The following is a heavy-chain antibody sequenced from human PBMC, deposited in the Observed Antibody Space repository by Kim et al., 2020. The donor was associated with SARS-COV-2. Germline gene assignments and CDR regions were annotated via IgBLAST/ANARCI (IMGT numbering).Heavy chain of an antibody. CDR3: ARDLGTRPITRTFDT. J-gene: IGHJ3*02. V-gene: IGHV4-59*13. CDR1: GGSISTYY. Sequence: SETLSLTCTVSGGSISTYYWSWIRQSPGKVLEWIGYIHSSGSTNYNPSLKSRVTLSSDTSKNQFSLMVHSVTTADTAVYFCARDLGTRPITRTFDTWGQGTMVTVSS. CDR2: IHSSGST. D-gene: IGHD3-16*01.